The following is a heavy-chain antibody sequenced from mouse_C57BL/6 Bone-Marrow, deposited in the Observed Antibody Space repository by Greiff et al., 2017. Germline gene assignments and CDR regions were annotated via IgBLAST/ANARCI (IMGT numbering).Heavy chain of an antibody. D-gene: IGHD1-1*01. V-gene: IGHV14-4*01. CDR2: IDPENGDT. CDR1: GFNIKDDY. Sequence: VQLQQSGAELVRPGASVKLSCTASGFNIKDDYMHWVKQRPEQGLEWIGWIDPENGDTEYASKFQGKATITADTSSNTAYLQLSSLTSEDTAVYYGTCMYYYGSSLIFDVWGTGTTVTVSS. CDR3: TCMYYYGSSLIFDV. J-gene: IGHJ1*03.